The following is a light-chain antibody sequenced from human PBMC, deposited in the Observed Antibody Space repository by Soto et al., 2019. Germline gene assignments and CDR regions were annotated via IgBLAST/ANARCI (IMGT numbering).Light chain of an antibody. V-gene: IGKV3-15*01. Sequence: EIVMTQSPATLSVSPGERATLSCRASQSVGSNLAWYQQKPGQAPRLLIYGASTRATGIPARFSGSGSGTEFTLTISSLQSEDFATYYCQQYNNRPLETFGQGTKLE. CDR3: QQYNNRPLET. CDR1: QSVGSN. J-gene: IGKJ2*01. CDR2: GAS.